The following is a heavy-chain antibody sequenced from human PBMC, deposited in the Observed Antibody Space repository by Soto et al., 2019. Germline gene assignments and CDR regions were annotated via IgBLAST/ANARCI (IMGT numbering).Heavy chain of an antibody. CDR1: GFTFSNAW. D-gene: IGHD3-16*01. CDR2: IKSKADGGTT. CDR3: LDWGPSGPDAFEI. V-gene: IGHV3-15*01. Sequence: PVGSLRLSCVASGFTFSNAWMIWVRQAPGKGLEWVGRIKSKADGGTTDYAAPVKGRFTISRDDSKNTLYLQMNSLKTEDTAVYYCLDWGPSGPDAFEIWGQGTMVTVSS. J-gene: IGHJ3*02.